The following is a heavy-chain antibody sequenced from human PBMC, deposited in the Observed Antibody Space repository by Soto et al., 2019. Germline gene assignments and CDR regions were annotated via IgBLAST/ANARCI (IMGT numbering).Heavy chain of an antibody. CDR1: GFTFSSYA. CDR3: AKTYYDILTGYYTDAFDI. V-gene: IGHV3-23*01. CDR2: ISGSDGST. Sequence: EVQLLESGGGLVQPGGSLRLSCAASGFTFSSYAMSWVRQAPGKGLEWVSAISGSDGSTYYADSVKGRFTISRDNSKNTLYLQMNSLRAEDTAVYYCAKTYYDILTGYYTDAFDIWGQGTMVTVSS. D-gene: IGHD3-9*01. J-gene: IGHJ3*02.